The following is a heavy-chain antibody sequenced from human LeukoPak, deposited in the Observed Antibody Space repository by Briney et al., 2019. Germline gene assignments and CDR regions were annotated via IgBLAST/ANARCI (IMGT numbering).Heavy chain of an antibody. CDR3: ARDAITMIVDNNWYFDL. V-gene: IGHV3-7*01. D-gene: IGHD3-22*01. J-gene: IGHJ2*01. CDR1: GFTFSSYW. CDR2: INHNGNVN. Sequence: GGSLRLSCAASGFTFSSYWMNWARQAPGKGLEWVASINHNGNVNYYVDSVKGRFTISRDNSKNTLYLQMNSLRAEDTAVYYCARDAITMIVDNNWYFDLWGRGTLVTVSS.